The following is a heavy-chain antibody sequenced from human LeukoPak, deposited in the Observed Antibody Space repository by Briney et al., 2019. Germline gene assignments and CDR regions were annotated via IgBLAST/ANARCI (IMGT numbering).Heavy chain of an antibody. D-gene: IGHD6-13*01. CDR3: ASRQQSGAFDI. V-gene: IGHV3-30*04. CDR1: GITISSYA. J-gene: IGHJ3*02. Sequence: GGSLRLSCIVSGITISSYAMHWVRQAPGKGLEGVAVISHDGRNKYYADSVKGRFTISRETSKNTLYLHMNSLIIEDTAVYFCASRQQSGAFDIWGQGTMVTVSS. CDR2: ISHDGRNK.